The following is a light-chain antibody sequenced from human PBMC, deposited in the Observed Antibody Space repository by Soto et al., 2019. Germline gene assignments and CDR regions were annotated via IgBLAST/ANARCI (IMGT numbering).Light chain of an antibody. V-gene: IGKV1-5*03. CDR1: QNTGNW. CDR2: RAS. Sequence: IQKTQSPSTLSTSVGDRVTITCRASQNTGNWLAWYQQKPGRAPKLLIYRASTLHIGVPSRFSGSGSGTELTLTISSLLPDDFGTYFCQQYNTWAFGQGTEVEVK. J-gene: IGKJ1*01. CDR3: QQYNTWA.